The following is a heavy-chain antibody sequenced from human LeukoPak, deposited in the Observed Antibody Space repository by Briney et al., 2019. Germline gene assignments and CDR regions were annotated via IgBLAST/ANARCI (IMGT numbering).Heavy chain of an antibody. CDR3: TRDPSFDSTFYYGMDV. D-gene: IGHD3-9*01. J-gene: IGHJ6*02. Sequence: GGSLRLSCAASGFTFDDYAMHWVRQAPGKGLEWVSGISWNSGSIGYADSVKGRFTTARDNAKKSLYLQMNSLRAEDTAVYYCTRDPSFDSTFYYGMDVWGQGTTVTVSS. CDR1: GFTFDDYA. CDR2: ISWNSGSI. V-gene: IGHV3-9*01.